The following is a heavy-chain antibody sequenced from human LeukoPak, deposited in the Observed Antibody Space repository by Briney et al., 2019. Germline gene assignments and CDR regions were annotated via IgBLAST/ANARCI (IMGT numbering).Heavy chain of an antibody. CDR3: ARDSISQNKMAAMAYYGMDV. J-gene: IGHJ6*02. V-gene: IGHV3-23*01. Sequence: PGGSLRLSCAASGFTFRSYAMNWVRQAPGKGLEWVSTINTSGGSTYYADSVKGRFTISRDNSKETLYLQVNSLRAEDTAVYYCARDSISQNKMAAMAYYGMDVWGQGTTVTVSS. D-gene: IGHD5-24*01. CDR2: INTSGGST. CDR1: GFTFRSYA.